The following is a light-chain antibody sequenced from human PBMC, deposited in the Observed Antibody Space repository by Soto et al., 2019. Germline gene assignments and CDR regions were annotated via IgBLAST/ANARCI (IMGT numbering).Light chain of an antibody. CDR2: RDN. V-gene: IGLV1-40*01. J-gene: IGLJ3*02. Sequence: QSVLTQPPSVSGAPGQRVTISCTGRGSNIGAGYHVHWYQQLPRTAPKLLIYRDNNRPSGVPDRFSGSKSGSSASLAITGRRPEDEADYYCQSYDDDLDWVFGGGTKLTVL. CDR1: GSNIGAGYH. CDR3: QSYDDDLDWV.